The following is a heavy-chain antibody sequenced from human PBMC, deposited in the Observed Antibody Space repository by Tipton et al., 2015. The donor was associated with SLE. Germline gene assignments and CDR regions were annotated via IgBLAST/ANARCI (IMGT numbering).Heavy chain of an antibody. CDR2: IYNTGAT. J-gene: IGHJ2*01. V-gene: IGHV4-59*10. CDR1: GGSFSPYY. Sequence: TLSLTCSFYGGSFSPYYGSWIRQPPGKGLEWIGRIYNTGATYYNPSLKSRVSMSVDTSKNQISLRLNSVTAADTAVYYCSRVDRGRRNFDLWGRGTLVTVSS. D-gene: IGHD1-26*01. CDR3: SRVDRGRRNFDL.